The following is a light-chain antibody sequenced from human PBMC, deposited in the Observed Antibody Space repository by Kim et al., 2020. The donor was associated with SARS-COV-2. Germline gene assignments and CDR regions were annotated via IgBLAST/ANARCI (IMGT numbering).Light chain of an antibody. CDR3: QSYDTSLTGFYV. CDR2: NDN. CDR1: SSNIGAGYT. Sequence: VTIACAGSSSNIGAGYTVHWYQQLPGTAPKLLIYNDNTRPSGVPDRFSGSKSGSSASLAITGLQTEDEADYYCQSYDTSLTGFYVFGTGTKVTVL. J-gene: IGLJ1*01. V-gene: IGLV1-40*01.